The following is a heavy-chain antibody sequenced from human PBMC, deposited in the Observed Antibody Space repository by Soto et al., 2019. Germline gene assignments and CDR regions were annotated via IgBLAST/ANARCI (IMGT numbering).Heavy chain of an antibody. Sequence: GESLKISCAASGFTFSSYWMSWVRQAPGKGLEWVANIKQDGSEKYYVDSVKGRFTISRDNAKNSLYLQMNSLRAEDTAVYYCARVGFLEWSTYFDYWGQGTLVTVSS. V-gene: IGHV3-7*01. D-gene: IGHD3-3*01. CDR1: GFTFSSYW. CDR2: IKQDGSEK. CDR3: ARVGFLEWSTYFDY. J-gene: IGHJ4*02.